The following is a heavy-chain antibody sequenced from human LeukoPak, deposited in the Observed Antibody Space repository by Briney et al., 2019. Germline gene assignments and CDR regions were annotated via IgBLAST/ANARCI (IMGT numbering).Heavy chain of an antibody. CDR1: GFTFSSYA. Sequence: GGSLRLSCAASGFTFSSYAMNWVRRAPGKGLEWVSSISSSSTYIYYADSVKGRFTISRDNAKNSLYLQMSSLGAEDTAVYYCARGCGGDCYPFRDYWGQGTLVTVSS. J-gene: IGHJ4*02. D-gene: IGHD2-21*02. V-gene: IGHV3-21*06. CDR2: ISSSSTYI. CDR3: ARGCGGDCYPFRDY.